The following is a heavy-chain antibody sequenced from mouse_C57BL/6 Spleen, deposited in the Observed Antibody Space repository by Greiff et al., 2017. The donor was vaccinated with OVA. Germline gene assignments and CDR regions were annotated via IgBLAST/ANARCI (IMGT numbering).Heavy chain of an antibody. D-gene: IGHD2-3*01. Sequence: QVQLQQPGAELVRPGSSVKLSCKASGYTFTSYWMDWVKQRPGQGLEWIGNIYPSDSETHYNQKFKDKATLTVDKSSSTAYMQLSSLTSEDSAVYYCARGRDGYYGDYWGQGTTLTVSS. CDR2: IYPSDSET. CDR1: GYTFTSYW. CDR3: ARGRDGYYGDY. V-gene: IGHV1-61*01. J-gene: IGHJ2*01.